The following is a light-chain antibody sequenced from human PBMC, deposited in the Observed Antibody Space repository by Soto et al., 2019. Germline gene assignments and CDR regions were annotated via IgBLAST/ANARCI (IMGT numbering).Light chain of an antibody. V-gene: IGKV1-5*03. CDR1: QNVNNC. CDR3: QQYNSYWT. Sequence: DIQMTQSPTTLSASVGDRVTITCRASQNVNNCLAWYQQKPGKAPKLLIHKASNLESGVPSSFSGSGSGTVFSLTISSLQPDDFATYYCQQYNSYWTFGQGNKVEIK. J-gene: IGKJ1*01. CDR2: KAS.